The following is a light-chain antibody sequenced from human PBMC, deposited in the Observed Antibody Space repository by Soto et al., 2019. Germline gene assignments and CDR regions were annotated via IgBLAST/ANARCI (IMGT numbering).Light chain of an antibody. CDR2: YDS. CDR1: NIGSKS. J-gene: IGLJ2*01. CDR3: QVWDSSSDLHVV. V-gene: IGLV3-21*04. Sequence: SYELTQPPSVSVAPGKTASITCGGNNIGSKSVHWYQQKPGQAPVMVIYYDSDRPSGIPERYSGSNSGNTATLTLSRVEAGDEADYYCQVWDSSSDLHVVFRGGTKLTVL.